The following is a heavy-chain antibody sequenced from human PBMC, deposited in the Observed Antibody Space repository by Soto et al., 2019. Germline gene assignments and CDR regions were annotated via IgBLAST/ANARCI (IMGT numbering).Heavy chain of an antibody. V-gene: IGHV1-24*01. CDR3: ATNVRSKSGYVLWSHYYYYGMDV. CDR1: GYTLTELS. CDR2: FDPEDGET. Sequence: SVKVSCTVSGYTLTELSMHWVRQAPGKGLEWMGGFDPEDGETIYAQKFQGRVTMTEDTSTDTAYMELSSLRSEDTAVYYCATNVRSKSGYVLWSHYYYYGMDVWGQGTTVTVSS. D-gene: IGHD5-12*01. J-gene: IGHJ6*02.